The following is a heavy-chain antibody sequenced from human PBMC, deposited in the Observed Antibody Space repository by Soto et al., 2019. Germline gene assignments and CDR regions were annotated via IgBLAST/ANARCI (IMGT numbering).Heavy chain of an antibody. Sequence: EVQLVESGGGLVQPGRSLRLSCAASGFTFDDYAMHWVRQAPGKGLEWVSGISWNSGSIGYADSVKGRFTISRDNAKNSLYLQMNSLRAEDTALYYCAHTYSSGWYASGYFDYWGQGTLVTVSS. CDR1: GFTFDDYA. CDR3: AHTYSSGWYASGYFDY. D-gene: IGHD6-19*01. V-gene: IGHV3-9*01. J-gene: IGHJ4*02. CDR2: ISWNSGSI.